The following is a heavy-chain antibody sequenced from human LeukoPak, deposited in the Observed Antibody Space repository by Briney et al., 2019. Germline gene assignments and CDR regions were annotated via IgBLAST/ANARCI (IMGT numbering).Heavy chain of an antibody. J-gene: IGHJ4*02. CDR2: IYHSGGA. CDR3: ARHGSYCFDS. D-gene: IGHD3-10*01. CDR1: GGSISSSNW. V-gene: IGHV4-4*02. Sequence: SGTLSLTCAVSGGSISSSNWWSWVRQPPGKGPEWIGQIYHSGGANYNPSLRSRVTISIDTSKNQLSLRLSSVTAADTAVYYCARHGSYCFDSWGQGTLVTVSS.